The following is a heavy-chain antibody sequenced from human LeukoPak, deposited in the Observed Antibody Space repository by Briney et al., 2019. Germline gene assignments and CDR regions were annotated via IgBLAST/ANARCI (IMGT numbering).Heavy chain of an antibody. CDR2: INGYNGNT. CDR1: GDTFISYG. J-gene: IGHJ4*02. V-gene: IGHV1-18*01. CDR3: ARGDIRARGTTSCHLDY. D-gene: IGHD2-2*01. Sequence: ASVKVSCKASGDTFISYGISWVRQAPGQGLEWMGWINGYNGNTDYAQKLQGRVTMTTDTSTSTTYMELRSLRSDDTAVYYCARGDIRARGTTSCHLDYWGQGTLVTVST.